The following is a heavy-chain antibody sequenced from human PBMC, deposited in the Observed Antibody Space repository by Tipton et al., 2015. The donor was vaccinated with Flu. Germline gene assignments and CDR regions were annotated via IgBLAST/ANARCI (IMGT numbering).Heavy chain of an antibody. Sequence: QLVQSGAEVKKPGTSVKVSCVASGFTFTDSVVHWVRQARGQRLEWIGWIVVGSGNTDYAQRFQERVTMTRDLSTNTAYMELSSLRSEDTAVYYCARASSFYCSGTTCYSNAFDYWGRGTLVTVSS. V-gene: IGHV1-58*01. CDR3: ARASSFYCSGTTCYSNAFDY. J-gene: IGHJ4*02. D-gene: IGHD2-2*01. CDR1: GFTFTDSV. CDR2: IVVGSGNT.